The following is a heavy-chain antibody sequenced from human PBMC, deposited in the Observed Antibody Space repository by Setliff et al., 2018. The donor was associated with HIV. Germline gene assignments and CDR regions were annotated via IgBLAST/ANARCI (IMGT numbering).Heavy chain of an antibody. V-gene: IGHV1-24*01. J-gene: IGHJ4*02. Sequence: ASVTVSCKVSGYTLTELSMHWVRQAPGKGLEWMGGFDPEDGETIYAQKFQGRVTMTEDTSTDTAYMELSSLRSEDTAVYYCAAAIFGVVVTSLDYWGQGTLVTVPQ. CDR2: FDPEDGET. D-gene: IGHD3-3*01. CDR1: GYTLTELS. CDR3: AAAIFGVVVTSLDY.